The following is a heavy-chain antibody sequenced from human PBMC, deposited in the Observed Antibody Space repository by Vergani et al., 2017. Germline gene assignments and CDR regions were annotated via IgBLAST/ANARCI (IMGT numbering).Heavy chain of an antibody. V-gene: IGHV3-48*03. J-gene: IGHJ4*02. D-gene: IGHD3-16*01. CDR3: AKESLLGGFDY. CDR2: ISSSGSTI. Sequence: EVQLVESGGGLVQPGGSLRLSCAASGFTFSSYEMNWVRQAPGKGLEWVSYISSSGSTIYYADSVKGRFTISRDNAKNSLYLQMNSLRAEDTAVYYCAKESLLGGFDYWGQGTLVTVSS. CDR1: GFTFSSYE.